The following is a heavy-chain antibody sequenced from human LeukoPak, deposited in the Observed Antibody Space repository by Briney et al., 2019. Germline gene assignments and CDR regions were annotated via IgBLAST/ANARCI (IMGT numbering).Heavy chain of an antibody. V-gene: IGHV3-23*01. D-gene: IGHD6-19*01. Sequence: PPGGSLRLSCAASGFTFSSYAMSWVRQAPGKGLEWVSAISGSGGSTYYADSVKGRFTISRDNSKNTLYLQMNSLRAEDTAVYYCAKDPQYSSGWYVSLDYWGQGTLVTVSS. CDR2: ISGSGGST. CDR1: GFTFSSYA. CDR3: AKDPQYSSGWYVSLDY. J-gene: IGHJ4*02.